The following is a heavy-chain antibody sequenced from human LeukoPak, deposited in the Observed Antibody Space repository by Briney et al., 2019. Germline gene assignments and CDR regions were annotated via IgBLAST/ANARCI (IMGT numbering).Heavy chain of an antibody. CDR2: IYPGDSDT. CDR1: GYSFTSYW. D-gene: IGHD6-13*01. J-gene: IGHJ6*03. CDR3: ARLAAAGKVNYYYYYMDV. Sequence: GESLKISCKGSGYSFTSYWIGWVRQMPGKGLEWMGIIYPGDSDTRYSPSFQGQVTVSADKSISTAYLQWSSLKASDTAMYYCARLAAAGKVNYYYYYMDVWGKGTTVTVSS. V-gene: IGHV5-51*01.